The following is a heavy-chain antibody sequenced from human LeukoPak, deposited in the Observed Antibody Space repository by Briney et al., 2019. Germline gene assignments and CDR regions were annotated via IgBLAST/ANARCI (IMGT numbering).Heavy chain of an antibody. J-gene: IGHJ4*02. Sequence: ASVKVSCKTSRGTFSSYAISWVRQAPGQGLEWMGWMSPNSGDTGYAQKFQGRVSMTRDTSISTVYMELSSLRSEDTAVYYCASNPPNTGDFYYWGLGSLVTVSS. CDR3: ASNPPNTGDFYY. D-gene: IGHD1-1*01. CDR1: RGTFSSYA. V-gene: IGHV1-8*02. CDR2: MSPNSGDT.